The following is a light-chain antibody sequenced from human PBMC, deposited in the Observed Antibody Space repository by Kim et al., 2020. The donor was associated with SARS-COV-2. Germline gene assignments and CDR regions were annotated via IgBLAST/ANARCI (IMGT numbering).Light chain of an antibody. Sequence: GQSVTISCTGTSRDIGAYNYVSWYQQHPGKAPKLMIYEVTKRPSGVPDRFSGSKSGNTASLTVSGLQAEDEADYYCSSYAGNSNSVFGTGTKVTVL. CDR1: SRDIGAYNY. CDR3: SSYAGNSNSV. J-gene: IGLJ1*01. V-gene: IGLV2-8*01. CDR2: EVT.